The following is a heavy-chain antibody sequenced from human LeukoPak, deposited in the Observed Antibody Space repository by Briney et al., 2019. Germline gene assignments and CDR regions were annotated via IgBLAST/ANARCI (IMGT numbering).Heavy chain of an antibody. V-gene: IGHV1-3*01. D-gene: IGHD1-14*01. CDR1: GYTFTSYT. CDR3: AKGAGFAEPLPDY. Sequence: GASVKVSCKASGYTFTSYTMHWLRQAPGQRLEWMGWINAGHGNTKYSQKFQPRVTITRDTSASTAYMELRSLRSEDTAVYYCAKGAGFAEPLPDYWGQGTLVTVSS. J-gene: IGHJ4*02. CDR2: INAGHGNT.